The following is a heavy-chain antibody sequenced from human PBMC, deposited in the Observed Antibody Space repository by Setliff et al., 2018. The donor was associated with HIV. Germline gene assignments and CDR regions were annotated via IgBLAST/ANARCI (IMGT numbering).Heavy chain of an antibody. D-gene: IGHD6-19*01. CDR1: GGSINSYY. CDR2: IYTDENT. V-gene: IGHV4-4*07. Sequence: SETLSLTCIVSGGSINSYYWSWIRQPAGKGLEWIGRIYTDENTNYNPSLKSRVTMSVDTSKNQFSLNLNSVTAADTAVYYCARETIRSGHPSEAGFDFWGQGALVTVSS. CDR3: ARETIRSGHPSEAGFDF. J-gene: IGHJ4*02.